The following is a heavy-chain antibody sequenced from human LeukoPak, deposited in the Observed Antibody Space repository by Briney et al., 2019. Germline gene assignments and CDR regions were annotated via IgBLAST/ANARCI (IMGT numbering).Heavy chain of an antibody. J-gene: IGHJ4*02. Sequence: GASVKVSCKASGYTFTSYAMNWVRQAPGQGLEWMGWISAYNGNTNYAQKLQGRVTMTTDTSTSTAYMELRSLRSDDTAVYYCARVATVTRPIDYWGQGTLVTVSS. V-gene: IGHV1-18*01. CDR1: GYTFTSYA. D-gene: IGHD4-17*01. CDR2: ISAYNGNT. CDR3: ARVATVTRPIDY.